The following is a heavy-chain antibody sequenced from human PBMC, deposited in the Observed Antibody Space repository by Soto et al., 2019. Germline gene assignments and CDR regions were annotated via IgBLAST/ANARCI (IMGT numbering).Heavy chain of an antibody. CDR2: ILYVGSKE. CDR1: VFSFSTHV. V-gene: IGHV3-30*18. CDR3: VKGFALMADS. J-gene: IGHJ4*02. D-gene: IGHD3-3*01. Sequence: PGGSMGLSCIDSVFSFSTHVMDWVRQAPGKGLEWVARILYVGSKEYYADSVKGRFTISRDNSRNTMFLQMDSLRVEETATYYCVKGFALMADSWGRGKPGTVSS.